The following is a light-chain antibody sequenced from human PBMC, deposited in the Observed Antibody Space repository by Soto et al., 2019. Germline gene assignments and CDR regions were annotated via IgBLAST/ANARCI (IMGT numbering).Light chain of an antibody. CDR3: QQTYIAPAT. V-gene: IGKV1-39*01. CDR2: AAS. Sequence: DIQMTQSPSSLSASVGDRVTITCPGSQSISNCLIWVQQEPGQAPKLLIYAASSLQRAVPSRFSASGSGTDFILTIDSLQPEDFATSYCQQTYIAPATFGQGNKVGVK. CDR1: QSISNC. J-gene: IGKJ1*01.